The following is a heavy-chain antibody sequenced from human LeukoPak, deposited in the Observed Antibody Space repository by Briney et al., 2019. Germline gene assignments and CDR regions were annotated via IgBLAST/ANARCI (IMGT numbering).Heavy chain of an antibody. Sequence: SETLSLTRTISGDSISTHYWTWIRQPPGKGLEWIGYISYIGITNYNPSLKSRVTISIDTSKNQFSLRLRSVTAADTALYYCARDPTTVTKGFDIWGQGTVVTVSS. D-gene: IGHD4-11*01. V-gene: IGHV4-59*11. CDR2: ISYIGIT. CDR1: GDSISTHY. J-gene: IGHJ3*02. CDR3: ARDPTTVTKGFDI.